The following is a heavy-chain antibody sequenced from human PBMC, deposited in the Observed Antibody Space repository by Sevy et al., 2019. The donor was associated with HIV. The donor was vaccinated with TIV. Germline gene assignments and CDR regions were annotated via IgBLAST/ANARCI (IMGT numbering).Heavy chain of an antibody. Sequence: GGSLRLSCAASGFTIRTYNMNWVRQAPGKGLEWVSSISSSSTYIYYADSVKGRFTISRDNAKNSLYLQTSSLRAEDTALYYCARDLVIPATTDYFYYGMDVWGQGTTVTVSS. J-gene: IGHJ6*01. CDR2: ISSSSTYI. V-gene: IGHV3-21*01. CDR1: GFTIRTYN. D-gene: IGHD2-15*01. CDR3: ARDLVIPATTDYFYYGMDV.